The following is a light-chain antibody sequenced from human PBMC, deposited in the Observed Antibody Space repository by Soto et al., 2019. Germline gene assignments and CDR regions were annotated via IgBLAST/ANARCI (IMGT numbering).Light chain of an antibody. CDR2: GAS. V-gene: IGKV3-15*01. Sequence: EIVMTQSPATLSVSPGERATLSCRASQNFRSKLAWYQHKPGQAPRLLIYGASTRATGIPTRFSGSGSGTEFTLTISSLQSEDFAVYFCQQYNTWPLTFGGGTKVEIK. J-gene: IGKJ4*01. CDR1: QNFRSK. CDR3: QQYNTWPLT.